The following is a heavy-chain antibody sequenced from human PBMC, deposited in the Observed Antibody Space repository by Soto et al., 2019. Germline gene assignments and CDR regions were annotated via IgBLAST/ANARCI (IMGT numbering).Heavy chain of an antibody. V-gene: IGHV3-49*04. D-gene: IGHD3-22*01. CDR3: TRFDEGPFYYDSSGYPPDY. J-gene: IGHJ4*02. CDR1: GFTFGDYA. Sequence: GGSLRLSCTASGFTFGDYAMSWVRQAPGKGLEWVGFIRSKAYGGTTEYAASVKGRFTISRDDSKSIAYLQMNSLKTEDTAVYYCTRFDEGPFYYDSSGYPPDYWGQGTLVTVSS. CDR2: IRSKAYGGTT.